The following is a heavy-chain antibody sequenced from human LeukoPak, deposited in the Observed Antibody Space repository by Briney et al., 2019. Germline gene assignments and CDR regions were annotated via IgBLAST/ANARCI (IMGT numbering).Heavy chain of an antibody. CDR1: GFTFSSHW. J-gene: IGHJ6*02. V-gene: IGHV3-74*01. CDR3: ARDRHGMAV. CDR2: INSDASDT. Sequence: PGGSLRLSCAASGFTFSSHWMHWVRQAPGKGLVWISRINSDASDTNYADFVKGRFTISRDNAKNTVYLQINSLRDEDTAVYYCARDRHGMAVWGQGTTVVVSS.